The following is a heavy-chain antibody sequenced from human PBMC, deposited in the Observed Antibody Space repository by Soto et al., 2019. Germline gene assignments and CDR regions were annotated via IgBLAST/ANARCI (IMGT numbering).Heavy chain of an antibody. J-gene: IGHJ4*02. V-gene: IGHV3-53*01. Sequence: GGSLRLSCAASGLSVVGSYMNWFRQSPQKGLEWISVIYPDDNTYYAESVRGRFTLSKDSSRNTVSLQMNSLRAEDTAIYYCAKATLRVVHPLVFDYWGQGRLVTVSS. CDR1: GLSVVGSY. CDR3: AKATLRVVHPLVFDY. D-gene: IGHD3-3*01. CDR2: IYPDDNT.